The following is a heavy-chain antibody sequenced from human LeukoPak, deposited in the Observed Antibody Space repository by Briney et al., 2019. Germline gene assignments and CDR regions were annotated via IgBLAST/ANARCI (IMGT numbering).Heavy chain of an antibody. V-gene: IGHV3-30*02. J-gene: IGHJ4*02. D-gene: IGHD4-17*01. CDR2: IRYDGSNK. CDR3: AKDRMTTVTYFDY. CDR1: GFTFSSYG. Sequence: GGSLRLSCAASGFTFSSYGMHWVRQAPGKGLVWVAFIRYDGSNKYYADSVKGRFTISRDNSKNTLYLQMNSLRAEDTAVYYCAKDRMTTVTYFDYWGQGTLVTVSS.